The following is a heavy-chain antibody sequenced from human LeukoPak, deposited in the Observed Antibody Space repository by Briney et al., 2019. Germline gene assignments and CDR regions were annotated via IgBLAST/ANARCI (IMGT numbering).Heavy chain of an antibody. CDR1: GDSVSRNNAG. V-gene: IGHV6-1*01. CDR3: VRGQWNSIYYFDS. Sequence: SQTLSLTCAISGDSVSRNNAGWNWIRQSPSRGLEWLGRTYYRPKFYNDYAVSVQSRITIDPDTSRNQFSLQLNSVTPEDTAIYYCVRGQWNSIYYFDSWGQGTLVTVSS. J-gene: IGHJ4*02. CDR2: TYYRPKFYN. D-gene: IGHD6-19*01.